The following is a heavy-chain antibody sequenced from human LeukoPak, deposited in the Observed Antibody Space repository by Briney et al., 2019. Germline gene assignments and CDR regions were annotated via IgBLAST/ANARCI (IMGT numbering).Heavy chain of an antibody. CDR3: AREVRSSFHAFDI. J-gene: IGHJ3*02. V-gene: IGHV3-48*01. CDR2: ISSSSSTI. D-gene: IGHD6-6*01. CDR1: GFTFSSYS. Sequence: GGSLRLSCAASGFTFSSYSMNWVRRAPGKGLEWVSYISSSSSTIYYADSVKGRFTISRDNAKNSLYLQMNSLRAEDTAVYYCAREVRSSFHAFDIWGQGTMVTVSS.